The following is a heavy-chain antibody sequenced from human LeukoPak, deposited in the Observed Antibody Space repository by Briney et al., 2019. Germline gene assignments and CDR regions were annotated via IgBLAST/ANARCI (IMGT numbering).Heavy chain of an antibody. V-gene: IGHV4-4*07. D-gene: IGHD3-16*02. CDR2: LYPSVST. Sequence: SETLSLTCTVSGGPIYSYYWSWIRQPAGKGLEWIGRLYPSVSTNYNPSLKSRVTMSVDTSKNQFSLKLSSVTAADTAVYYCARDYVWGSYRYFDYWGQGTLVTVSS. CDR3: ARDYVWGSYRYFDY. CDR1: GGPIYSYY. J-gene: IGHJ4*02.